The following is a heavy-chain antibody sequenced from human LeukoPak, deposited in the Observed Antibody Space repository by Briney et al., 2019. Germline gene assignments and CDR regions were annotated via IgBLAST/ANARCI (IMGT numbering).Heavy chain of an antibody. Sequence: SETLSLTCTVSGGSLRTYYWTWIRQAAGRGLEWIGRVYSTGSTNYNPSLKSRVTMSVDTSKDQFSLHLSSVTAADTAVYYCARIYGYAFDIWGQGTTVIVSA. J-gene: IGHJ3*02. V-gene: IGHV4-4*07. CDR3: ARIYGYAFDI. CDR1: GGSLRTYY. D-gene: IGHD5-18*01. CDR2: VYSTGST.